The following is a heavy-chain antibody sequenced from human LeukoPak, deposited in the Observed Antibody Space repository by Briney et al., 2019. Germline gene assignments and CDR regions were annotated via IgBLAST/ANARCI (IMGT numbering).Heavy chain of an antibody. Sequence: SETLSLTCGVSGGSITTTNFWSWVGQPPGGGLEWIGEISLRGRTQYNPSLKRRVNISIDKSKNHLYLSLASVTAADTGVYYCSRESGPYCPFGHWGQGTLVAVTS. CDR1: GGSITTTNF. CDR2: ISLRGRT. D-gene: IGHD1-26*01. J-gene: IGHJ5*02. CDR3: SRESGPYCPFGH. V-gene: IGHV4-4*02.